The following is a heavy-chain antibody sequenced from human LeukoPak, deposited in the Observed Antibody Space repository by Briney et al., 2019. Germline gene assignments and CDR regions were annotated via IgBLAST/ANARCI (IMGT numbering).Heavy chain of an antibody. CDR1: GFTFSSYA. D-gene: IGHD3-3*01. CDR2: IRNDGSNK. Sequence: GGSLRLSCAASGFTFSSYAMHWVRQAPGKGLEWVTFIRNDGSNKYYADSVKGRFTISRDNAKNSLYLQMNSLRAEDTAVYYCARAFVWGQGTLVTVSS. CDR3: ARAFV. J-gene: IGHJ4*02. V-gene: IGHV3-30*02.